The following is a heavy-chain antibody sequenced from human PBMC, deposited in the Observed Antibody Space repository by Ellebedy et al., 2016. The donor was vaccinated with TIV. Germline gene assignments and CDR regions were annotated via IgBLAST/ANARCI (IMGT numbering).Heavy chain of an antibody. Sequence: MPSETLSLTCTVSGGSVSSGSYYRSWIRQPTGKGLEWIGYIYYSGSTNYNPSLKSRVTISVDTSKNQFSLKLSSVTAADTAVYYCARDRIGYYYGSGMVRPETHPAEWGQGTLVTVSS. CDR3: ARDRIGYYYGSGMVRPETHPAE. J-gene: IGHJ4*02. V-gene: IGHV4-61*01. D-gene: IGHD3-10*01. CDR2: IYYSGST. CDR1: GGSVSSGSYY.